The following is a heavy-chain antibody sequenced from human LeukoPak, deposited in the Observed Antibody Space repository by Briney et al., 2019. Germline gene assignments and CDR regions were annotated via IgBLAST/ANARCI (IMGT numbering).Heavy chain of an antibody. D-gene: IGHD4-11*01. CDR2: INPSDGST. CDR3: ARRSNYYYYYMDV. V-gene: IGHV1-46*01. CDR1: GYTFTSYY. Sequence: GASVKVSCKASGYTFTSYYMHWVRQAPGQGLEWRGIINPSDGSTSYAQKFQGRVTMTRDTPTSRVYMELSSVRSEDTAVYYCARRSNYYYYYMDVWGKGTTVTVSS. J-gene: IGHJ6*03.